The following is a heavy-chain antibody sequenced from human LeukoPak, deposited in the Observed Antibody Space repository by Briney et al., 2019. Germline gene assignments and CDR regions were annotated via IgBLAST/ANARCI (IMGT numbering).Heavy chain of an antibody. CDR2: TYYRSKWYN. D-gene: IGHD3-22*01. CDR1: GDSVSSNSAA. J-gene: IGHJ4*02. CDR3: ARWSHYYDSSGSNDY. Sequence: SQTLSLTCAISGDSVSSNSAAWNWIRQSPSRGLEWLGRTYYRSKWYNDYAVSVESRITINPDTSKNQFSLQLNSVTPEDTAVYYCARWSHYYDSSGSNDYWGQGTPVTVSS. V-gene: IGHV6-1*01.